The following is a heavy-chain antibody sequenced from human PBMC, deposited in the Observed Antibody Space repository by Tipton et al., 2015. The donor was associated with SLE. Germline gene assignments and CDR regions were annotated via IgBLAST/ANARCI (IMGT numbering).Heavy chain of an antibody. CDR3: ARLSYYGDYFDY. D-gene: IGHD4-17*01. V-gene: IGHV4-39*07. CDR2: FYYTANT. CDR1: GASISSSTYY. J-gene: IGHJ4*02. Sequence: TLSLTCSVSGASISSSTYYWGWIRQSPGEGLEWIGSFYYTANTYFNPSLRSRVTISVDTSKNRFSLELTFVTAADTAVYYCARLSYYGDYFDYWGQGSLVTVSS.